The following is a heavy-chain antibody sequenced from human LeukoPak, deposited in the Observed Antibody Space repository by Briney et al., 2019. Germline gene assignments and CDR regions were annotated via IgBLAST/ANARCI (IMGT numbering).Heavy chain of an antibody. V-gene: IGHV1-69*11. Sequence: ASVKVSCKASGYTFTGYYMHWVRQAPGQGLEWMGTIIPILGTANYAQRFQARVTMTADESTSTAYMELSSLKSEDTAVYYCARKNNWYFDLWGRGTLVTVSS. CDR1: GYTFTGYY. J-gene: IGHJ2*01. D-gene: IGHD2/OR15-2a*01. CDR2: IIPILGTA. CDR3: ARKNNWYFDL.